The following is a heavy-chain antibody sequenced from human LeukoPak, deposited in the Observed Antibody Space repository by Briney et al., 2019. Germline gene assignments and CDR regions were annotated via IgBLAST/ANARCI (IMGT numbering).Heavy chain of an antibody. CDR3: ARDGAAYSSGWYLDN. D-gene: IGHD6-19*01. Sequence: PGRSLRLSCAASGFTFSDYYMSWIRQAPGKGLEWVSYISSSSSYTNYADSVKGRFTISRDNAKNSLYLQMNSLRAEDTAVYYCARDGAAYSSGWYLDNWGQGTLVTVSS. CDR2: ISSSSSYT. CDR1: GFTFSDYY. J-gene: IGHJ4*02. V-gene: IGHV3-11*05.